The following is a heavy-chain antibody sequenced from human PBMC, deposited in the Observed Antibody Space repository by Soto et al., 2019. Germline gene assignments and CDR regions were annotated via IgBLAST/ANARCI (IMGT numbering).Heavy chain of an antibody. CDR2: IFSNDEK. Sequence: QVTLKESGPVLVKPTEPLTLTCTVSGFSLSNARMGVSWIRQPPGKALEWLAHIFSNDEKSYSTSLKSRLTISKDTSKSQVVLTMTNMDPVDTATYYCARILKDPDYDFWSGYPADYWGQGTLVTVSS. V-gene: IGHV2-26*01. CDR3: ARILKDPDYDFWSGYPADY. D-gene: IGHD3-3*01. J-gene: IGHJ4*02. CDR1: GFSLSNARMG.